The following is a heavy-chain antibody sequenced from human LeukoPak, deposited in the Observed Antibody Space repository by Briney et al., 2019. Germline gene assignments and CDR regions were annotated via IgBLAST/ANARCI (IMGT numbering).Heavy chain of an antibody. CDR2: IKKDGSEK. D-gene: IGHD2-15*01. CDR3: ARGGRSRFDF. J-gene: IGHJ4*02. V-gene: IGHV3-7*01. Sequence: PGGSLRLSCAASGFTFSNYWMNWVRQAPGKGPEWVAIIKKDGSEKYYVDSVKGRFTISRDNAKNSLFLQLDSLRVEDTALYYCARGGRSRFDFWGQGSLVTVSS. CDR1: GFTFSNYW.